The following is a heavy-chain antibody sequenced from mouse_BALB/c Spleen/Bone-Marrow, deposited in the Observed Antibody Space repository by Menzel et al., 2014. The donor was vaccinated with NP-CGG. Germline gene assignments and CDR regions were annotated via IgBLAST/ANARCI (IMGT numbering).Heavy chain of an antibody. Sequence: EVKVVESGGGLVKSGGSLKLSCAASGFTFSNYGMSWVRQTPEERLEWVATISGGGSYTFYSDSVKGRFTISRDNAKNNLYLQLSSLRSEDTALYYCARHAYYDQTEVSFVYWGQGTLVTVSA. J-gene: IGHJ3*01. D-gene: IGHD2-4*01. CDR1: GFTFSNYG. CDR3: ARHAYYDQTEVSFVY. CDR2: ISGGGSYT. V-gene: IGHV5-9-2*01.